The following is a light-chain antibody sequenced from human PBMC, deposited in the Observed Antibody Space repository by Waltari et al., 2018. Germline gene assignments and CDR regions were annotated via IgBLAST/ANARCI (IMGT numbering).Light chain of an antibody. Sequence: DIAMTQTPLSLPVTLGESASISCRSSQSLLGSADGRIYLEWYLQRPGQAPQVLIYEVSNWECGVPYRFRGSGSDTDFTLKISSVEAEDVGIYYCMQSLESPRTFGQGTKMEIK. J-gene: IGKJ1*01. CDR3: MQSLESPRT. CDR1: QSLLGSADGRIY. CDR2: EVS. V-gene: IGKV2-40*01.